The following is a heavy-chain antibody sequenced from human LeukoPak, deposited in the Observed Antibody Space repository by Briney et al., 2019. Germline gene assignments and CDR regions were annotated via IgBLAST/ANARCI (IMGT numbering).Heavy chain of an antibody. J-gene: IGHJ4*02. D-gene: IGHD6-19*01. Sequence: PGGSLRLSCAASGFTFSSCWMSWVRQAPGKGLEWLANIKEDGGEKYYVDSVKGRFTISRDNAKNSLYLQMNSLRDKDTAVNYCAKYRPLAGLEYWGQGTLVTVSS. V-gene: IGHV3-7*01. CDR3: AKYRPLAGLEY. CDR1: GFTFSSCW. CDR2: IKEDGGEK.